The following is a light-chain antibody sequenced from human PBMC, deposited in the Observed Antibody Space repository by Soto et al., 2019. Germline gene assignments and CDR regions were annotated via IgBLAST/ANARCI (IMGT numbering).Light chain of an antibody. CDR1: QSVSSSS. V-gene: IGKV3-20*01. J-gene: IGKJ5*01. Sequence: EIVLTQSPGTLSLSHGERATLSCRASQSVSSSSLAWYQQKPGQSPSLLIYGASSRATGIPDRFSGGGSGTEFTLTISSLQYEDFVVYYCQQYNSWPPITFGQGTRLEIK. CDR2: GAS. CDR3: QQYNSWPPIT.